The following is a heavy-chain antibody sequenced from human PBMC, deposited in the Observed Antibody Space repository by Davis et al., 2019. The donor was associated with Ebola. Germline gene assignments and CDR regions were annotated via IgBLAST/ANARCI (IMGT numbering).Heavy chain of an antibody. Sequence: AASVQVSCKASGYTFTSYDINWVRQATGQGREWNGLMNPNSGNTVYAQKFQGRVTMTRNTSISTAYMELSSMRSEDTAVYYCARESLTTGRGDYYYYGMDVWGKGTTVTVSS. CDR3: ARESLTTGRGDYYYYGMDV. D-gene: IGHD4-17*01. J-gene: IGHJ6*04. CDR2: MNPNSGNT. V-gene: IGHV1-8*01. CDR1: GYTFTSYD.